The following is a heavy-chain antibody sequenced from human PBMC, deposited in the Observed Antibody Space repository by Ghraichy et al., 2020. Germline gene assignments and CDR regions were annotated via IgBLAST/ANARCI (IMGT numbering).Heavy chain of an antibody. V-gene: IGHV1-69*04. CDR3: AREGGDGYYFDY. D-gene: IGHD3-3*01. Sequence: SVKVSCKASGGTFSSYTISWVRQAPGQGLEWMGRIIPILGIANYAQKFRGRVTITADKSRSTAYMELSSLRSEDTAVYYCAREGGDGYYFDYWGQGTLVTVSS. CDR1: GGTFSSYT. J-gene: IGHJ4*02. CDR2: IIPILGIA.